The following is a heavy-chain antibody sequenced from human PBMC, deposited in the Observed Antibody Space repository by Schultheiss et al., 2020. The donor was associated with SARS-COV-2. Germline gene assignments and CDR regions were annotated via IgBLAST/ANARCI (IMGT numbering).Heavy chain of an antibody. J-gene: IGHJ3*02. CDR2: IRSKAYGGTT. CDR3: ARDEADRGSWDHAFDI. CDR1: GFTFGDYA. D-gene: IGHD1-26*01. V-gene: IGHV3-49*04. Sequence: GGSLRLSCTASGFTFGDYAMSWVRQAPGKGLEWVGFIRSKAYGGTTEYAASVKGRFTISRDDSKNTLYLQMNSLRAEDTAVYYCARDEADRGSWDHAFDIWGQGTMVTVSS.